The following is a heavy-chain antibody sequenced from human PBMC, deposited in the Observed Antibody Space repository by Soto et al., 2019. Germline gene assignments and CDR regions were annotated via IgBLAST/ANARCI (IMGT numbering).Heavy chain of an antibody. J-gene: IGHJ4*02. V-gene: IGHV3-7*01. CDR2: TNQDGRER. D-gene: IGHD5-18*01. CDR1: GFTFRNYW. Sequence: SGGSLRLSCVASGFTFRNYWMSWLRQAPGKGLEWVANTNQDGRERYSVDSVKGRFTISRDNAKNSMHLQMNSLRAEDTAVYYCARDGSGYSTDWGQGTLVTVSS. CDR3: ARDGSGYSTD.